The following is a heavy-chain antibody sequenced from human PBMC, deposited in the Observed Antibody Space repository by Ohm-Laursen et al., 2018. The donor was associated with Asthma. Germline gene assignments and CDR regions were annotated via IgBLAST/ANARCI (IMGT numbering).Heavy chain of an antibody. CDR3: ATELHYYDSSGYYYWFDY. J-gene: IGHJ4*02. CDR1: GYTLTELS. V-gene: IGHV1-24*01. CDR2: FDPEDGET. Sequence: ASVKVSCKVSGYTLTELSMHWVRQAPGKGLEWMGGFDPEDGETIYAQKFQGRVTMTEDTSTVTAYMELSSLRSEDTAVYYCATELHYYDSSGYYYWFDYWGQGTLVTVSS. D-gene: IGHD3-22*01.